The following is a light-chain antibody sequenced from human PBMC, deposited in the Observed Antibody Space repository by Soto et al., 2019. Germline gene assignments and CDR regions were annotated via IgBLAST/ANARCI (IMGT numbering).Light chain of an antibody. V-gene: IGKV3-20*01. CDR2: GAS. J-gene: IGKJ2*01. CDR1: QSVSSIY. CDR3: HHYGSSPYT. Sequence: EIVLTQSPGTLSLSPGERATLSCRASQSVSSIYLAWYQQKPGQAPRLLIYGASSRATGIPDRFSGSGSGTDFTLTISRLEPEDFAVYYCHHYGSSPYTFGQGTKLEIK.